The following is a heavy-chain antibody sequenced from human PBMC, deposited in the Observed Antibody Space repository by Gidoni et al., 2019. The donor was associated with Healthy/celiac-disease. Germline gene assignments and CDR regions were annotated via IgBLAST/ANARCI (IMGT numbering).Heavy chain of an antibody. V-gene: IGHV3-74*01. CDR2: INSDGSST. Sequence: EVQLVASGGGLVQPGGSLRLSCAAAGFTCSSYWLHWVRQVPGKVLVWVSRINSDGSSTSYADSVKGRFTISRDNAKNTLYLQMNSLRAEDTAVYYCARGPSVFVGATDGPDYWGQGTLVTVSS. D-gene: IGHD1-26*01. J-gene: IGHJ4*02. CDR1: GFTCSSYW. CDR3: ARGPSVFVGATDGPDY.